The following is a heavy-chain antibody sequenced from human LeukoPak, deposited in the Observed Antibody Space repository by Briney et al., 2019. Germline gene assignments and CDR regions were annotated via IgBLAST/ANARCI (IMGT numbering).Heavy chain of an antibody. CDR3: ARGGDFQNWFDP. D-gene: IGHD2-21*01. Sequence: ASVKVSCKTSGYIFTGYYIHWVRQAPGQGLEWMGWISPNNGATIFAQKFQGRITMTGDTSISTAYMELSRLRSDDTAVYYCARGGDFQNWFDPWGQGTLVTVSS. J-gene: IGHJ5*02. CDR2: ISPNNGAT. CDR1: GYIFTGYY. V-gene: IGHV1-2*02.